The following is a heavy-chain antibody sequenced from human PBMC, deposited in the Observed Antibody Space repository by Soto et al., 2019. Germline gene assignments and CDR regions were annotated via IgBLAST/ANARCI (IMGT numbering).Heavy chain of an antibody. CDR2: IYYSGST. V-gene: IGHV4-59*01. CDR3: ARVYCSGGSCYSGDYYYMDV. D-gene: IGHD2-15*01. J-gene: IGHJ6*03. CDR1: GGSISSYY. Sequence: SETLSLTCTVSGGSISSYYWSWIRQPPGKGLEWIGYIYYSGSTNYNPSLKSRVTISVDTSKNQFSLKLSSVTAADTAVYYCARVYCSGGSCYSGDYYYMDVWGKGTTVTVS.